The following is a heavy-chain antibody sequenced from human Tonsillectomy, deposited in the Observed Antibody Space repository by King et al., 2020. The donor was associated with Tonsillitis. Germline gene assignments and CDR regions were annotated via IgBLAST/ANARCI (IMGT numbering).Heavy chain of an antibody. CDR2: IRSKADSYAT. CDR1: GFTFSGSA. D-gene: IGHD5-12*01. J-gene: IGHJ6*02. CDR3: IRGGNDGYYYGLDG. Sequence: VQLVESGGGLVQPGGSLKLSCTASGFTFSGSAMHWVRQASGKGLEWVGRIRSKADSYATAYAESVKGRFTISRDDSKNTANLQMNSLKTEDTAVYYCIRGGNDGYYYGLDGWGQGNTGT. V-gene: IGHV3-73*02.